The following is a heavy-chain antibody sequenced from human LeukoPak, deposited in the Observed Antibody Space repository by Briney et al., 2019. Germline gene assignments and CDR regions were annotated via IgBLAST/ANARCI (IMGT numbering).Heavy chain of an antibody. Sequence: GGSLRLSCAASGFTSNSYAMSWVRQAPGKGLEWVSAISGSGGSTYYADSVKGRFTISRDNSKNTLYLQMNTLRAEGTAVYYCAKGLVGAYFDYWGQGTLVTVSS. CDR3: AKGLVGAYFDY. CDR1: GFTSNSYA. J-gene: IGHJ4*02. D-gene: IGHD2-2*01. V-gene: IGHV3-23*01. CDR2: ISGSGGST.